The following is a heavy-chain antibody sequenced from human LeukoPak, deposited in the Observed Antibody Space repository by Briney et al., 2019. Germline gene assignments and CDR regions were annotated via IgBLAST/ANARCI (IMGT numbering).Heavy chain of an antibody. D-gene: IGHD6-6*01. J-gene: IGHJ4*02. Sequence: PSETLSLTCTVFGDSVSSSNYYWAWFRQPPGKGLDWIGSLYYDGRTYYSPSLESRVTVSVDTSKNQFALKLTSVTAADTAVYYCARDGYSSSSFTPFDYWGQGTLVTVSS. CDR3: ARDGYSSSSFTPFDY. CDR2: LYYDGRT. V-gene: IGHV4-39*02. CDR1: GDSVSSSNYY.